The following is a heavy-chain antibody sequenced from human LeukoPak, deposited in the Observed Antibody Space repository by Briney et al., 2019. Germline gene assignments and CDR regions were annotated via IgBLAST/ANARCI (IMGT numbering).Heavy chain of an antibody. V-gene: IGHV3-53*01. J-gene: IGHJ4*02. Sequence: GGSLRLSCAASGFTVSSTYMNWVRQAPGRGLEWVSIIYSGGSTYYAESVRGRFTISRNNSKNTLYLQMNSLRAEDTALYYCARGDRRDGYRFDYWGQGTLVTVSS. CDR1: GFTVSSTY. CDR3: ARGDRRDGYRFDY. D-gene: IGHD5-24*01. CDR2: IYSGGST.